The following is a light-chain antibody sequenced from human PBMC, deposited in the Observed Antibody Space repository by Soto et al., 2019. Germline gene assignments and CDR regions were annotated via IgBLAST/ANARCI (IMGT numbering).Light chain of an antibody. J-gene: IGKJ4*01. CDR2: DAS. CDR3: QQYNSYSRL. Sequence: DIQMTQSPSTLSASVGDRVTITCRASQSISSWLAWYQQKPGKAPKLLIYDASSLESGVPSRFSGSGSGTELTLTISSLQPDDFATYYCQQYNSYSRLFGGGTKVEIK. V-gene: IGKV1-5*01. CDR1: QSISSW.